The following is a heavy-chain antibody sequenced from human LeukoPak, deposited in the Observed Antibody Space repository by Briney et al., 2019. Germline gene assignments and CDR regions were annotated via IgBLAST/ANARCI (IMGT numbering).Heavy chain of an antibody. J-gene: IGHJ4*02. CDR2: IIPIFGTA. CDR3: ARDEGIQLWNQLGY. CDR1: GGTFSSYA. D-gene: IGHD5-18*01. V-gene: IGHV1-69*06. Sequence: GSSVKVSCKASGGTFSSYAISWVRQAPGQGLEWMGGIIPIFGTANYAQKFQGRVTITADKSTSTAYMELSSLRSEDTAVYYCARDEGIQLWNQLGYWGQGTLVTVSS.